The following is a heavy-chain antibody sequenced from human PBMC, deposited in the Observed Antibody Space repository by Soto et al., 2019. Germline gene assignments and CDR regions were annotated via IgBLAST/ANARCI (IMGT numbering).Heavy chain of an antibody. Sequence: QVQLVESGGGVVQPGRSLRLSCAASGFTFSSYAMHWVRQPPGTALEWVAVISYDGSNKYYADSVKGRFTISRDNSKNTLYRQMNSLRAEDTAVDYWARDVAYCGGDCSWGQGTLVTVSS. CDR1: GFTFSSYA. CDR2: ISYDGSNK. V-gene: IGHV3-30-3*01. J-gene: IGHJ4*02. CDR3: ARDVAYCGGDCS. D-gene: IGHD2-21*02.